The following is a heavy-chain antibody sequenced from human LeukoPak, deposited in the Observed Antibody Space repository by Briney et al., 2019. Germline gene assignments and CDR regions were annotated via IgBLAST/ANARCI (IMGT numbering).Heavy chain of an antibody. Sequence: ASVKVSCKASGYTFTSYGISWVRQAPGQGLEWMGIINPSGGSTSYAQKFQGRVTMTRDTSTSTVYMELSSLRSEDTAVYYCARDVSGRRIAAAGGYFDYWGQGTLVTVSS. CDR2: INPSGGST. D-gene: IGHD6-13*01. CDR1: GYTFTSYG. V-gene: IGHV1-46*01. J-gene: IGHJ4*02. CDR3: ARDVSGRRIAAAGGYFDY.